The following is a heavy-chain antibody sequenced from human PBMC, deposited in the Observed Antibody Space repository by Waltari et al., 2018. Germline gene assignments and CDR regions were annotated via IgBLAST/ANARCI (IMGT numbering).Heavy chain of an antibody. Sequence: QLQLQESGPGLVQPSETLSLTCTVSGSISSTTSYWGWIRQPPGKGLEWIGSMSSSGHTYYNPSLKSRVTISVDMSKNQFSLRLSSVTAADTAVYYCARRSRGSGSYAFGAFDIWGQGTMVIVSS. CDR2: MSSSGHT. V-gene: IGHV4-39*01. CDR1: GSISSTTSY. J-gene: IGHJ3*02. D-gene: IGHD1-26*01. CDR3: ARRSRGSGSYAFGAFDI.